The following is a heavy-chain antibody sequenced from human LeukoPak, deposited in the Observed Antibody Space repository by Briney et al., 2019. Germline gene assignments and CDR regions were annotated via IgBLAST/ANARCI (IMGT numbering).Heavy chain of an antibody. D-gene: IGHD2/OR15-2a*01. CDR1: GYTFTGNY. J-gene: IGHJ4*02. Sequence: ASVEVSCKTSGYTFTGNYMHWVRQAPGQGLEWMGWINPNTGGTNYAQKFQGRVSMTRDTSTSTAYMDLSRLRSDDTAVYYCARDSTPLDYWGQGTLVTVSS. V-gene: IGHV1-2*02. CDR3: ARDSTPLDY. CDR2: INPNTGGT.